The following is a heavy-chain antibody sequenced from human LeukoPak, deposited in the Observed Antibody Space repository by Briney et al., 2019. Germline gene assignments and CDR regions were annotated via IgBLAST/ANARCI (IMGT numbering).Heavy chain of an antibody. CDR3: ARTTEGGYTYDYFYYYYMDV. J-gene: IGHJ6*03. D-gene: IGHD5-18*01. Sequence: TLSLTCAVSGGSISSGGHYWSWIRQPAGKGPEWLGRIYTSGVTNYNPSLKSRLSMSVDTSKNQFSLKLSSVTAADTAVYYCARTTEGGYTYDYFYYYYMDVWGKGTTVTISS. CDR1: GGSISSGGHY. CDR2: IYTSGVT. V-gene: IGHV4-61*02.